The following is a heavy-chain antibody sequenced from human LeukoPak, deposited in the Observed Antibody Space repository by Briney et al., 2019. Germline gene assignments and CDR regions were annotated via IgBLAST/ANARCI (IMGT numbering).Heavy chain of an antibody. D-gene: IGHD6-13*01. CDR2: ISSSSSYI. V-gene: IGHV3-21*01. CDR1: GFTFSSYS. J-gene: IGHJ4*02. CDR3: ARDPTQGSHANDY. Sequence: KPGGSLRLSCAASGFTFSSYSMNWVRQAPGKGLEWVSSISSSSSYIYYADSVKGRFTISRDNAKNSLYLQMNSLRAEDTAVYYCARDPTQGSHANDYWGQGTLVTVSS.